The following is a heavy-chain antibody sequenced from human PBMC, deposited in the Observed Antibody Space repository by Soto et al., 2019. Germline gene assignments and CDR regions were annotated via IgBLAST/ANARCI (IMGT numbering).Heavy chain of an antibody. CDR2: IFSIGTT. D-gene: IGHD3-16*01. Sequence: SETLSLTRTVSGDSIGSGNKYWSWIRQAPGKGLEWIGYIFSIGTTYYNPSLKSRLTMSLDTSQNQFSLKLNSVTAADTAVYFCSRFPSPFDFYYAMDVWGQGTTVTVSS. CDR1: GDSIGSGNKY. CDR3: SRFPSPFDFYYAMDV. J-gene: IGHJ6*02. V-gene: IGHV4-30-4*02.